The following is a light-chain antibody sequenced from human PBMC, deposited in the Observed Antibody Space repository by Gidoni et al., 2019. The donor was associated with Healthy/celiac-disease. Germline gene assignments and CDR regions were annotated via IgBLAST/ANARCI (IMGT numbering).Light chain of an antibody. CDR3: QSYDSSLSEV. CDR2: GNS. CDR1: SSNIGACYD. Sequence: QSVLTQPPSVSGAPGQRVTIPCTGSSSNIGACYDVHWYQQLPGTAPKLLIYGNSNRPSGVPDRFSGSKSGTSASLAITGLQAEDEADYYCQSYDSSLSEVFGGGTKLTVL. J-gene: IGLJ3*02. V-gene: IGLV1-40*01.